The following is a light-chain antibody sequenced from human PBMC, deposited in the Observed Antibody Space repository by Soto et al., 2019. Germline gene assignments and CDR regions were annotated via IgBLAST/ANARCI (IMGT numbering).Light chain of an antibody. J-gene: IGLJ3*02. V-gene: IGLV1-51*02. CDR1: SSNIGNSS. CDR2: ENN. CDR3: GTWDSSLSAL. Sequence: QSVLTQPPSVSAAPGQKVTISCSGSSSNIGNSSVYWYQQLPGTAPRLLIYENNKRPSGIPDRFSGSKSGTSATLDITELQTGDEADYYCGTWDSSLSALFGGGTKLTVL.